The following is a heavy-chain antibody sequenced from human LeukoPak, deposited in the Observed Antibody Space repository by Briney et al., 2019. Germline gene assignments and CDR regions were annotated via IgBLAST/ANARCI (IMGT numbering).Heavy chain of an antibody. V-gene: IGHV3-11*03. D-gene: IGHD6-19*01. J-gene: IGHJ4*02. CDR2: ITTNSGYT. Sequence: GGSLRLSCAASGFTFRDYYMTWIRQAPGKGLEWVSSITTNSGYTNYADSVKGRFTISRDNGKNSLYLQMNSLRAEDTAVYYCARSGATVPGSSFYWGQGTLVTVSS. CDR1: GFTFRDYY. CDR3: ARSGATVPGSSFY.